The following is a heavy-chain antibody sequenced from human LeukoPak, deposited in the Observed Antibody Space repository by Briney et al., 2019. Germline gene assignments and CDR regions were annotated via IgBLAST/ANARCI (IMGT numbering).Heavy chain of an antibody. CDR2: IFSTGST. Sequence: SETLSLTCTVSGDSISNYFWTWIRQPPGKGLEWIGYIFSTGSTNYNPSLEGRVTMSLDTSKSQFSLNLRSVTAADTAVYYCARAGTAMDVDYWGQGTLVTVSS. J-gene: IGHJ4*02. D-gene: IGHD5-18*01. CDR1: GDSISNYF. V-gene: IGHV4-59*01. CDR3: ARAGTAMDVDY.